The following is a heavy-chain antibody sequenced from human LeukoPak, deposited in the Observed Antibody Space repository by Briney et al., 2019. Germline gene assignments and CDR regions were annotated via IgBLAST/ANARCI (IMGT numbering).Heavy chain of an antibody. CDR1: GYTFTSYY. CDR3: ARDWGQWLHHNWFDP. J-gene: IGHJ5*02. Sequence: ASVKVSCTASGYTFTSYYMHWVRQAPGQGLEWMGIINPSGGSTSYAQKFQGRVTMTRDTSTSTVYMELSSLRSEDTAVYYRARDWGQWLHHNWFDPWGQGTLVTVSS. V-gene: IGHV1-46*01. CDR2: INPSGGST. D-gene: IGHD6-19*01.